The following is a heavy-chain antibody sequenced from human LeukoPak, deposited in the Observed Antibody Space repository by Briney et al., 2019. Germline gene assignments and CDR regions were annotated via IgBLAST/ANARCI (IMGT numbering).Heavy chain of an antibody. CDR1: GFTFNSYA. J-gene: IGHJ3*02. CDR3: AKSYDSSGYYYAPDAFDI. D-gene: IGHD3-22*01. CDR2: ISGSGGST. V-gene: IGHV3-23*01. Sequence: GGSLRLSCAASGFTFNSYAMSWVRQAPVKGLEWVSAISGSGGSTYYADSVKGRFTISRDNSKNTLYLQMNSLRAEDTAVYYCAKSYDSSGYYYAPDAFDIWGQGTMVTVSS.